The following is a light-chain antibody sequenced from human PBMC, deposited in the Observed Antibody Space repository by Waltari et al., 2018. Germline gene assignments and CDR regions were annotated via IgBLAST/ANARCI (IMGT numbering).Light chain of an antibody. CDR2: WAS. V-gene: IGKV4-1*01. J-gene: IGKJ2*01. CDR1: QSLLYSSNNKNY. CDR3: QQYYGTPPYT. Sequence: DIVMTQSPDSLAVSLGERATINCKSRQSLLYSSNNKNYLAWYQQKLGQPPKLLFYWASTRESGVPDRFSGSGSGTDFTLTISSLQAEDVAVYYCQQYYGTPPYTFGQGTKLEIK.